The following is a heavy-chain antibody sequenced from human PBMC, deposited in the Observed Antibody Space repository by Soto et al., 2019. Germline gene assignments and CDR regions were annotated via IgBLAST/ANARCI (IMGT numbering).Heavy chain of an antibody. J-gene: IGHJ5*02. V-gene: IGHV3-33*01. D-gene: IGHD5-12*01. CDR1: GFTFSRYG. CDR2: IFYDGSRK. CDR3: VREGSDNDGNWFDP. Sequence: QVQLVESGGGVVQPGRSLKLSCAASGFTFSRYGMHWVRQAPGKGLEWVAVIFYDGSRKEYAASLKGRFTISRDNSKNTLYLQMNSLRAEDTAMYYCVREGSDNDGNWFDPWGQGTLVTVSS.